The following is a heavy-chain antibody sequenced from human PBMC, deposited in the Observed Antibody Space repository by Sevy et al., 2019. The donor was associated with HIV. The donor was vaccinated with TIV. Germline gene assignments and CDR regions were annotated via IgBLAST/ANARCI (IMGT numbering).Heavy chain of an antibody. D-gene: IGHD1-26*01. V-gene: IGHV3-23*01. CDR2: LSGSGGST. Sequence: GGSLRLSCVASGFTFSSYAMNWVRQAPGKGLEWVSGLSGSGGSTKYADSVKGRFTISRDNSKNTLYLQMNSLRVEDTAVYYCAKDRVWELGDAFDIWGQGTMVTVSS. CDR3: AKDRVWELGDAFDI. CDR1: GFTFSSYA. J-gene: IGHJ3*02.